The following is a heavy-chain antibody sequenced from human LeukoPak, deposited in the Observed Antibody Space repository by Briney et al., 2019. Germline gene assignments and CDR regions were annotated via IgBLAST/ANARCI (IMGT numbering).Heavy chain of an antibody. CDR1: GGAVSCTTYL. J-gene: IGHJ4*02. V-gene: IGHV4-39*01. CDR3: VRHIAYHANLDY. Sequence: SETLSLNCNVSGGAVSCTTYLCSWVRPSPWNVLAWIGCMYYSGSTYYTSSLKGRVTISLDTPKNQFSLRLNSVTASDTAVYYCVRHIAYHANLDYWGQGILVTVSS. CDR2: MYYSGST. D-gene: IGHD2-21*01.